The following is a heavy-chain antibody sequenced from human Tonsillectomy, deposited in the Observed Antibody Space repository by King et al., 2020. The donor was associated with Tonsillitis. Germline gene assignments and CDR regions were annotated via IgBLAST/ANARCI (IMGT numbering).Heavy chain of an antibody. CDR3: ARDVGDSSGNNDAFDI. Sequence: VQLVESGAEVKKPGASVKVSCKASGYTFTGYYMHWVRQAPGQGLEWMGWINPNSGGTNYAQKFQGRVTMTRDTSISTAYMELSRLRSDDTAVYYCARDVGDSSGNNDAFDIWGQGTMVTVSS. D-gene: IGHD3-22*01. V-gene: IGHV1-2*02. CDR2: INPNSGGT. J-gene: IGHJ3*02. CDR1: GYTFTGYY.